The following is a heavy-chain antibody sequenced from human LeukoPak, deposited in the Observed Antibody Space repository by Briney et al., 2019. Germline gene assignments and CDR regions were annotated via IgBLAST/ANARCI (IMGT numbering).Heavy chain of an antibody. J-gene: IGHJ4*02. V-gene: IGHV1-18*01. D-gene: IGHD2-15*01. CDR3: ARDRCSGGSCYDDY. CDR1: GYTFTSYG. CDR2: INTYNGNT. Sequence: GASVKVSCKTSGYTFTSYGVTWVRQAPGEGLEWMGWINTYNGNTNYAQKVQDRVTMTKDTSTSTAYMELRSLRSDDTAVYYCARDRCSGGSCYDDYWGREPSSPSPQ.